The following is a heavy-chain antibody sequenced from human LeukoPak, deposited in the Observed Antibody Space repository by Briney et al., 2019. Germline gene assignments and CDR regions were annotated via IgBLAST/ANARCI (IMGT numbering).Heavy chain of an antibody. CDR1: GFTFSSYG. CDR3: ARDMGTMIVVVNQFDY. CDR2: IWYDGSNK. D-gene: IGHD3-22*01. V-gene: IGHV3-33*01. Sequence: PGRSLRLSCAASGFTFSSYGMHWVRQAPGKGLEWVAVIWYDGSNKYYADSVKGRFTISRDNSKNTLYLQMNSLRAKDTAVYYCARDMGTMIVVVNQFDYWGQGTLVTVSS. J-gene: IGHJ4*02.